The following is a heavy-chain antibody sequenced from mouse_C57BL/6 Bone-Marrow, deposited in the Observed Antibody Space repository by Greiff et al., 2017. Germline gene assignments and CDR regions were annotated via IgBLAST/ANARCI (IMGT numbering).Heavy chain of an antibody. D-gene: IGHD2-5*01. CDR2: INPYNGGT. Sequence: VQLQQSGPVLVKPGASVKMSCKASGYTFTDYYMNWVKQSHGKSLEWIGVINPYNGGTSYNQKFKGKATLTVDKSSSTAYMELNSLTSEDSAVYYCARYLGYSNHLDYWGQGTTLTVSS. CDR1: GYTFTDYY. CDR3: ARYLGYSNHLDY. J-gene: IGHJ2*01. V-gene: IGHV1-19*01.